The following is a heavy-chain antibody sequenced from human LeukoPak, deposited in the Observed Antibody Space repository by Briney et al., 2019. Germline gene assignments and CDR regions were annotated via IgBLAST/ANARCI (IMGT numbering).Heavy chain of an antibody. CDR3: AKEKMVRGVNGWFDP. CDR2: IVGSGGNT. J-gene: IGHJ5*02. V-gene: IGHV3-23*01. D-gene: IGHD3-10*01. CDR1: GFSFSSYA. Sequence: GGSLRLSCAASGFSFSSYAMSWVRQAPGEGLEWVSGIVGSGGNTYYADSVKGRFTISRDNSKNTLYLQMNSLRAEDTAVYYCAKEKMVRGVNGWFDPWGRGTLVTVSS.